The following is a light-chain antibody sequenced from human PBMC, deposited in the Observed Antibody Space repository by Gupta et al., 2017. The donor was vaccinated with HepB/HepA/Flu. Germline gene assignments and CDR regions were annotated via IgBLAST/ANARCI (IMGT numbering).Light chain of an antibody. CDR1: QSVSSD. J-gene: IGKJ1*01. V-gene: IGKV3-11*01. Sequence: IVLTQSPATLSLSPGVRATLSCRARQSVSSDLAWYQHKPGQAPRLLIYDASNRATGVPARFSGSGSGTEFTLTISSLEPEDFAVYYCQQHSNWPSTFGQGTKVEIK. CDR2: DAS. CDR3: QQHSNWPST.